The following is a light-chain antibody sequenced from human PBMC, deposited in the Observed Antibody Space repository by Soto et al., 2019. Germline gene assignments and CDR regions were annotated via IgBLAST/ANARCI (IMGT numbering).Light chain of an antibody. Sequence: DIQMTQSPSTLSASVGDKVTITCRASQSISSWLAWYQQKPGKAPKLLIYKASTLESGVPSNFSGSGSGTEFTLTISSLQPEDFATYYCLQDYNYPWTFGQGTKVDIK. CDR2: KAS. J-gene: IGKJ1*01. CDR1: QSISSW. CDR3: LQDYNYPWT. V-gene: IGKV1-5*03.